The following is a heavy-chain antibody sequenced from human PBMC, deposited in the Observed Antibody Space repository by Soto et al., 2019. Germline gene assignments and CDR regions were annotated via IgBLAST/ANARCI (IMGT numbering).Heavy chain of an antibody. Sequence: PSETLSLTCTVSGGSISSGGSYWSWIRQHSGKCLEWIGYMDNSGNTYYNPSLKGRVTISLDTSKSQFSLELTSVTAADTAVYFCARDPGRSSSSGTYYSGMDVWGQGTTVTVSS. CDR2: MDNSGNT. D-gene: IGHD6-6*01. J-gene: IGHJ6*02. CDR1: GGSISSGGSY. V-gene: IGHV4-31*03. CDR3: ARDPGRSSSSGTYYSGMDV.